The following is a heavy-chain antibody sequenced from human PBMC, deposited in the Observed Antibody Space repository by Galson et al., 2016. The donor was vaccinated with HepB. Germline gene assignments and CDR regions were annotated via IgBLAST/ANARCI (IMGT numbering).Heavy chain of an antibody. D-gene: IGHD1-20*01. CDR3: ARATEIPGTYWFDP. CDR2: INTNTGNP. Sequence: SVKVSCKASGYTFTNYAINWVRQAPGQGLEWMGWINTNTGNPTYAQGFTGRFVFSLDTSVSTAYLQISSLKAEDTAVDYCARATEIPGTYWFDPWGQGTLVTVSS. V-gene: IGHV7-4-1*02. J-gene: IGHJ5*02. CDR1: GYTFTNYA.